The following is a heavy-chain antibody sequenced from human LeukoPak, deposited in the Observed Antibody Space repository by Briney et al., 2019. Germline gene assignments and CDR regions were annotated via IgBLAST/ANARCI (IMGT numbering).Heavy chain of an antibody. V-gene: IGHV3-20*04. CDR3: ARGANCSSTSCLFDY. D-gene: IGHD2-2*01. J-gene: IGHJ4*02. Sequence: GGSLRLSCAASGFTFDDYGMSWVRQAPGKGLEWVSGINWNGGSTGYADSVKGRFTISRDNAKNSLYLQMNSPRAEDTALYYCARGANCSSTSCLFDYWGQGTLVTVSS. CDR2: INWNGGST. CDR1: GFTFDDYG.